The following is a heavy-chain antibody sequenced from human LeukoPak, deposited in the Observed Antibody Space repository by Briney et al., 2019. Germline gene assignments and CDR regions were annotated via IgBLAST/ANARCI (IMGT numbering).Heavy chain of an antibody. D-gene: IGHD2-15*01. CDR2: VYYSGST. J-gene: IGHJ6*02. CDR1: GGSISSGGYY. V-gene: IGHV4-31*03. Sequence: PSETLSLTCTVPGGSISSGGYYWSWIRQHPGKGLEWIGYVYYSGSTYYNPSLKSRVTISVDRSKNQFSLKLSSVTAADTAVYYCARETRYCSGGSCYSGMDVWGQGTTVTVSS. CDR3: ARETRYCSGGSCYSGMDV.